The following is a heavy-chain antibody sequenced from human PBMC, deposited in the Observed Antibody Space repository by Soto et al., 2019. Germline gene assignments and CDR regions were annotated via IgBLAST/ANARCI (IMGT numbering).Heavy chain of an antibody. CDR2: IYSGGST. J-gene: IGHJ3*02. Sequence: GSLRLSCAASGFTVSSNYMSWVRQAPGKGLEWVSVIYSGGSTYYADSVKGRFTISRDNSKNTLYLQMNSLRAEDTAVYYCARGPAGPLFGVVEGTGFDAFDIWGQGTMVTVSS. CDR3: ARGPAGPLFGVVEGTGFDAFDI. D-gene: IGHD3-3*01. CDR1: GFTVSSNY. V-gene: IGHV3-53*01.